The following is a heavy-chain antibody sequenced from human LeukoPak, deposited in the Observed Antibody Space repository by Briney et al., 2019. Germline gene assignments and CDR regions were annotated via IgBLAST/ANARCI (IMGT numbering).Heavy chain of an antibody. Sequence: GGSLRLSCAASGFTFRSNAMSWVRQAPGKGLEWVSGISGSGLSTDYADSVKGRFTVSRDNSKNTLYLQMNSLRAEDTAVYYCARAATDYWGQGTLVTVSS. CDR3: ARAATDY. CDR1: GFTFRSNA. V-gene: IGHV3-23*01. CDR2: ISGSGLST. J-gene: IGHJ4*02.